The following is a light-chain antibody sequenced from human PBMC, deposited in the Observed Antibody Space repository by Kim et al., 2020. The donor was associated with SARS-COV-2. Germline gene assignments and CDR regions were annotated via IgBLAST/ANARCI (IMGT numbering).Light chain of an antibody. J-gene: IGKJ4*01. CDR2: DAS. CDR1: QSVSSY. Sequence: EVLLTQSPATLSLSPGERATLSCRASQSVSSYLVWYQQKPGQAPRLLISDASKRATGIPARFSGSGSGTDFTLTISSLEPEDFAVYYCQQRIDWPLTFGGGTKVEL. V-gene: IGKV3-11*01. CDR3: QQRIDWPLT.